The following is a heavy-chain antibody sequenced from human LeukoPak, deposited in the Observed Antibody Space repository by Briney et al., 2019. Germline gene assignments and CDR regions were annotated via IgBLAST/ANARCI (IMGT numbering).Heavy chain of an antibody. Sequence: GGSLRLSCAASEFTFNSCPIHWVRQAPGKGLGWVAIISYDRSDEYYADFVKGRFTISRDYSKNMADLQMNSLRAEDTAVYYCAGWRDSSGYYFDYWGQGTLVTVSS. V-gene: IGHV3-30*04. D-gene: IGHD3-22*01. J-gene: IGHJ4*02. CDR1: EFTFNSCP. CDR3: AGWRDSSGYYFDY. CDR2: ISYDRSDE.